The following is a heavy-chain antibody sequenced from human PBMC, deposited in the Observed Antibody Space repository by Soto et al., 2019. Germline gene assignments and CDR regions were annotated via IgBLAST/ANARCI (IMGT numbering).Heavy chain of an antibody. J-gene: IGHJ6*02. Sequence: GGSLRLSCAASGFTFSSYGMHWVRQAPGKGLEWVAVISYDGSDRYYADSVKGRFTISRDNSKNTLYLQMSSLRTEDTAVYYCARVDRTITTYFYYGMDVWGLGTTVTVSS. V-gene: IGHV3-30*03. CDR3: ARVDRTITTYFYYGMDV. CDR1: GFTFSSYG. D-gene: IGHD1-20*01. CDR2: ISYDGSDR.